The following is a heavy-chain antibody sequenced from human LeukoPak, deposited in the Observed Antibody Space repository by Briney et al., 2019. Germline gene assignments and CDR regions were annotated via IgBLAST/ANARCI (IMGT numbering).Heavy chain of an antibody. V-gene: IGHV4-34*01. CDR1: GGSFSGYY. CDR2: INHSGST. J-gene: IGHJ5*02. Sequence: PSETLSVTCAVYGGSFSGYYWSWIRQPPGKGLEWIGEINHSGSTNYNPSLKSRVTISVDTSKNQFSLKLSSVTAADTAVYYCARGPAFMVRGVQFDPWGQGTLVTVSS. CDR3: ARGPAFMVRGVQFDP. D-gene: IGHD3-10*01.